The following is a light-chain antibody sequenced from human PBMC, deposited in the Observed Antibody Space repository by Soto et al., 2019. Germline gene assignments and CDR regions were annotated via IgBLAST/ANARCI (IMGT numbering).Light chain of an antibody. J-gene: IGKJ1*01. Sequence: EIVLTQSPGTLSLSPGERATLSCRASQTVNNYIAWYQQKPGQAPRLLIYGASTRATGIPARFSGSGSGTEFTLTISSLQSEDFAVYYCQQFGRSPWTFGQGTKVDIK. CDR1: QTVNNY. V-gene: IGKV3-15*01. CDR2: GAS. CDR3: QQFGRSPWT.